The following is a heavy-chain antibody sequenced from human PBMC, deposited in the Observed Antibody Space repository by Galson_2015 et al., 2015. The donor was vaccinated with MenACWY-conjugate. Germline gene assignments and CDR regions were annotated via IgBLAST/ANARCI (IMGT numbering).Heavy chain of an antibody. D-gene: IGHD3-16*01. Sequence: SLRLSCAASGFTFSNVWMSWVRQGPGKGLEWVARIKCKSDGGTTDYATPVKGGFTISRDDSTNMLSLQMNSLKVEDTAMYFCTRDRDVGGWFDPWGQGTLVTVSS. CDR2: IKCKSDGGTT. CDR1: GFTFSNVW. CDR3: TRDRDVGGWFDP. V-gene: IGHV3-15*01. J-gene: IGHJ5*02.